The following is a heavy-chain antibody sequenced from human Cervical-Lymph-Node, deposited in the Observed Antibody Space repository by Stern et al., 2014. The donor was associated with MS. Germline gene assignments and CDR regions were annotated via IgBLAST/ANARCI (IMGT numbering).Heavy chain of an antibody. Sequence: VQLVESGAEVKKPGASVKVSCKVSGFSLTELFIHWVRQASGKGLEWMGGFHPEDGETIYAQNFQGRVTLTEDTSTDTAYMELSSLRSEDTAVYYCATDYSSGWSFYFDHWGQGTLVTVSS. V-gene: IGHV1-24*01. CDR1: GFSLTELF. D-gene: IGHD6-19*01. CDR3: ATDYSSGWSFYFDH. CDR2: FHPEDGET. J-gene: IGHJ4*02.